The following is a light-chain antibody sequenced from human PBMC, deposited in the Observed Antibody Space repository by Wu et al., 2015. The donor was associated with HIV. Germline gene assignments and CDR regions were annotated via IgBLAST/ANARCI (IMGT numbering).Light chain of an antibody. CDR3: QQYNLWWT. V-gene: IGKV3-15*01. Sequence: EIVMTQSPVTLSVSPGAGVTLSCRANEFVGTNLAWYQQKPGQAPRLLIFAASTRADGIPNRFSGSGSGTQFTLTISSVQPEDFAVYYCQQYNLWWTFGQGPGWKS. CDR1: EFVGTN. J-gene: IGKJ1*01. CDR2: AAS.